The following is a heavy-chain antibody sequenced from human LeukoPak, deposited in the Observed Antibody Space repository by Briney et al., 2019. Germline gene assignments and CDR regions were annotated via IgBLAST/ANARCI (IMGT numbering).Heavy chain of an antibody. J-gene: IGHJ4*02. CDR1: GLTFSEYW. D-gene: IGHD1-14*01. V-gene: IGHV3-74*03. Sequence: GGCLRLSCAVSGLTFSEYWMHWVRQDAGKGLVWVAGISKDGGSTEYADFVKGRCTISRDNAKNTLYLQMNSLTVDDTAVYYCTSGIGTYDYWGLGAQVTVSS. CDR3: TSGIGTYDY. CDR2: ISKDGGST.